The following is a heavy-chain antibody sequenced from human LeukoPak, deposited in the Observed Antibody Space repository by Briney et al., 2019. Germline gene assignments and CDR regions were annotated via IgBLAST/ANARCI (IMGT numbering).Heavy chain of an antibody. D-gene: IGHD3-10*01. CDR1: GGSISSSSYY. J-gene: IGHJ4*02. CDR2: IYYSGST. CDR3: ARESSAYGSGSC. Sequence: ETSETLSLTCTVSGGSISSSSYYWGWIRQPPGKGLEWIGSIYYSGSTYYNPSLKSRVTISVDTSKNQFSLKLSSVTAADTAVYYCARESSAYGSGSCWGQGTLVTVSS. V-gene: IGHV4-39*07.